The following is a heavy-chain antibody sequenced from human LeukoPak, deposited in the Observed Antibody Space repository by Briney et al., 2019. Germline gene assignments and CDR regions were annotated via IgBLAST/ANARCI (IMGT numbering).Heavy chain of an antibody. CDR1: GGSFSCYY. CDR3: ARAALNRQTNYCGSGNHGGYFDY. D-gene: IGHD3-10*01. V-gene: IGHV4-34*01. Sequence: SETLSLTCAVYGGSFSCYYWSWVRQPPAKGLEWIREIYNSGSTNFNPSLTSRVTISVDTSKNQFSLKLSSVPAEDTAVYYCARAALNRQTNYCGSGNHGGYFDYWGQGTLVTVSS. J-gene: IGHJ4*02. CDR2: IYNSGST.